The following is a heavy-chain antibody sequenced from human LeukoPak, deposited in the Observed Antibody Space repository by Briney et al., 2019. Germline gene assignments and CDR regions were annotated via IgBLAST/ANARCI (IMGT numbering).Heavy chain of an antibody. J-gene: IGHJ4*02. CDR3: ARDYADYVGYFFLDY. CDR1: GFTFNNYA. CDR2: ISGGGETT. V-gene: IGHV3-23*01. Sequence: GGSLRLSCAASGFTFNNYAMNWVRQAPGKGLELVSSISGGGETTYYADSAKGRFTISRDNSQNTLYLQMNSLRAEDTAVYYCARDYADYVGYFFLDYWGQGTLVTVSS. D-gene: IGHD4-17*01.